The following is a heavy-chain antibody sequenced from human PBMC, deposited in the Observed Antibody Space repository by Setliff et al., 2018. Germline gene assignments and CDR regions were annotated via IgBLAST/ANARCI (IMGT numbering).Heavy chain of an antibody. CDR1: GYTFTSYG. Sequence: ASVKVSCKASGYTFTSYGISWVRQAPGQGLEWMGWTSAYNGNTNYAQKLQGRVTMTTDTSTSTAYMELRSLRSDDTAVYYCARDVALVGATPYWGQGTLVTVSS. J-gene: IGHJ4*02. D-gene: IGHD1-26*01. CDR3: ARDVALVGATPY. V-gene: IGHV1-18*01. CDR2: TSAYNGNT.